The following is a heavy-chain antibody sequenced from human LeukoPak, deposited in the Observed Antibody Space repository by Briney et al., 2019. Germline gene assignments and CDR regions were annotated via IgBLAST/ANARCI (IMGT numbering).Heavy chain of an antibody. D-gene: IGHD3-10*01. CDR1: GYTLTELS. CDR2: FDPEDGEQ. Sequence: GASVKVSRKGSGYTLTELSMHSVRQAPGKGLEWMGGFDPEDGEQIYAQKFQGRVAMTEDTSTDTAYMELSSVRSEDTAVYYCATWGGSGSYYNVHYWGQGTLVTVSS. CDR3: ATWGGSGSYYNVHY. J-gene: IGHJ4*02. V-gene: IGHV1-24*01.